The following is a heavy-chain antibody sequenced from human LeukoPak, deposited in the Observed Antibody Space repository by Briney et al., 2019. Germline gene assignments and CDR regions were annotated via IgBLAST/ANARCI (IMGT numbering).Heavy chain of an antibody. CDR2: IIPIFGTA. V-gene: IGHV1-69*05. CDR1: GGTFSCYA. Sequence: GASVKVSCKASGGTFSCYAISWVRQAPGQGLEWMGGIIPIFGTANYAQKFQGRVTITRNTSISTAYMELSSLRSEDTAVYYCAREKTVTEDAFDIWGQGTMVTVSS. D-gene: IGHD4-17*01. J-gene: IGHJ3*02. CDR3: AREKTVTEDAFDI.